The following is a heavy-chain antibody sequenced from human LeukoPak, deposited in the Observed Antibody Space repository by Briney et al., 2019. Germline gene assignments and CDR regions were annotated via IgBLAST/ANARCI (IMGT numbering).Heavy chain of an antibody. CDR1: GASISSESYY. CDR3: ARGVSTINFDF. Sequence: SETLSLTCTVSGASISSESYYWTWIRQPAGKGLEWIGRIYNTGSTNYNPSLKSRATISVDTSKNQFSLKLSSVTAADTAVYYRARGVSTINFDFWGQGTLVTVSS. CDR2: IYNTGST. J-gene: IGHJ4*02. V-gene: IGHV4-61*02. D-gene: IGHD5/OR15-5a*01.